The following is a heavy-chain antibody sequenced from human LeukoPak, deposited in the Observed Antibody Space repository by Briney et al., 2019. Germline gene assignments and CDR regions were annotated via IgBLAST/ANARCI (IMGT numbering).Heavy chain of an antibody. D-gene: IGHD3-10*01. Sequence: GGSLRLSCAASGFTFSSYSMNWVRQAPGKGLEWVSYISSSSSTIYYADSVKGRFTISRDNAKNSLYLQMNSLRAEDTAVYYCARDTYGSGSYYMDCWGQGTLVTVSS. CDR1: GFTFSSYS. CDR2: ISSSSSTI. J-gene: IGHJ4*02. V-gene: IGHV3-48*01. CDR3: ARDTYGSGSYYMDC.